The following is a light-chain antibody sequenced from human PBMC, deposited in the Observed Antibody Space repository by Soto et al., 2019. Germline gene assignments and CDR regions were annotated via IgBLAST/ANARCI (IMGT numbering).Light chain of an antibody. Sequence: DIQSTHSPSTLSVSGGDIVXVXCRASQTISSWLAWYQQKPGNAPKLLIYDASNLHSGVPSRFSGSGSGTDFTLTISSLQPEDFATYSCQQSFSTPWTFGQGTKVDIK. CDR3: QQSFSTPWT. CDR2: DAS. CDR1: QTISSW. J-gene: IGKJ1*01. V-gene: IGKV1-39*01.